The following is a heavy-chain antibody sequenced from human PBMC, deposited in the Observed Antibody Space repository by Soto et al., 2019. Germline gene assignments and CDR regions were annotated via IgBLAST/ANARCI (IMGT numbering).Heavy chain of an antibody. J-gene: IGHJ4*02. CDR2: IRQSGDRS. CDR3: VTAVRTRLDN. V-gene: IGHV3-23*01. CDR1: GFIFSNFA. Sequence: PGGSLRLSCAASGFIFSNFAMYWVRRAPGKGLEWVSSIRQSGDRSSYADSAKGRFTISRDNSKNTLYLQMNGLRLDDTAVYYCVTAVRTRLDNWGPGTLVTDSA. D-gene: IGHD3-10*01.